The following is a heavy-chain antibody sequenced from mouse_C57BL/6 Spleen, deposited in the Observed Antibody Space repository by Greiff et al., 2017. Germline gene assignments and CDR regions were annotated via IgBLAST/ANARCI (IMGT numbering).Heavy chain of an antibody. J-gene: IGHJ1*03. CDR3: ARRAYYSNSYWYFDV. D-gene: IGHD2-5*01. V-gene: IGHV1-52*01. Sequence: QVQLKQPGAELVRPGSSVKLSCKASGYTFTSYWMHWVKQRPIQGLEWIGNIDPSDSETHYNQKFKDKATLTVDKSSSTAYMQLSSLTSEDSAVYYCARRAYYSNSYWYFDVWGTGTTVTVSS. CDR1: GYTFTSYW. CDR2: IDPSDSET.